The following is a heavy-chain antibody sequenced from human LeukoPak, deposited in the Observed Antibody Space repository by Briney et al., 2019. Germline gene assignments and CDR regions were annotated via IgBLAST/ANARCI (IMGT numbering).Heavy chain of an antibody. Sequence: GGSLRLSCAASGFTFSSYAMHWVRQAPGKGLEWVAVIWYDGSNKYYADSVKGRFTISRDNSKNTLYLQMNSLRAEDTAVYYCASSTIFGVVNGMDVWGQGTTVTVSS. J-gene: IGHJ6*02. V-gene: IGHV3-33*08. CDR3: ASSTIFGVVNGMDV. CDR1: GFTFSSYA. CDR2: IWYDGSNK. D-gene: IGHD3-3*01.